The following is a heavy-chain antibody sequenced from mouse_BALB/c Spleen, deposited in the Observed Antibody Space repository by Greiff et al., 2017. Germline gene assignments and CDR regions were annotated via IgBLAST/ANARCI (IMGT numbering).Heavy chain of an antibody. CDR3: ARAGWLPYYFDY. CDR1: GYSFTGYN. Sequence: VQLKESGPELEKPGASVKISCKASGYSFTGYNMNWVKQSNGKSLEWIGNIDPYYGGTSYNQKFKGKAALTVDKSSSTAYMQLKSLTSEDSAVYYCARAGWLPYYFDYWGQGTTLTVSS. D-gene: IGHD2-3*01. V-gene: IGHV1-39*01. J-gene: IGHJ2*01. CDR2: IDPYYGGT.